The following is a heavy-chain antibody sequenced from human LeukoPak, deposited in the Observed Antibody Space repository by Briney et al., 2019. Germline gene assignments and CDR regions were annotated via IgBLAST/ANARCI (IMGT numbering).Heavy chain of an antibody. CDR1: GGSISSFF. D-gene: IGHD3-9*01. CDR3: ARLAPGNYDILTGDPKVVFDY. Sequence: SETLSLTCTVSGGSISSFFWSWIRQPPGKGLEWIGYVHSSGSTKYNPSLKSRLIISVDMSKNQLSLKLRSVSVADTAVYYCARLAPGNYDILTGDPKVVFDYWGQGALVTVSS. V-gene: IGHV4-59*01. J-gene: IGHJ4*02. CDR2: VHSSGST.